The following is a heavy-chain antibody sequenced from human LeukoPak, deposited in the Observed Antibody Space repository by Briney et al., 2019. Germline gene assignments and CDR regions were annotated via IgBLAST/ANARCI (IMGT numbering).Heavy chain of an antibody. V-gene: IGHV4-39*01. D-gene: IGHD4-11*01. CDR1: GGSISSSSYY. J-gene: IGHJ4*02. Sequence: SETLSLTCTVSGGSISSSSYYWGWIRQPPGKGLEWIGSIYYSGSTYYNPSLKSRVTISVDTSKNQFSLKLSSVTAADTAVYYCARHGLHDYPSDYWGQGTLVTVSS. CDR3: ARHGLHDYPSDY. CDR2: IYYSGST.